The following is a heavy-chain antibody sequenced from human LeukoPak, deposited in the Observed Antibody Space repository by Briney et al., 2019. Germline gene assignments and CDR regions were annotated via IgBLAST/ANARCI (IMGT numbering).Heavy chain of an antibody. V-gene: IGHV4-4*07. D-gene: IGHD6-13*01. Sequence: SETLSLTCTVSGGSISSYFWSWIRQPAGKGLEWIGRIYTSGSTNYNPSLKSRVTMSVDTSKNQCSLKLSSVTAADTAVYYCARDVSSWSGAWFDPWGQGTLVTVSS. CDR3: ARDVSSWSGAWFDP. CDR1: GGSISSYF. J-gene: IGHJ5*02. CDR2: IYTSGST.